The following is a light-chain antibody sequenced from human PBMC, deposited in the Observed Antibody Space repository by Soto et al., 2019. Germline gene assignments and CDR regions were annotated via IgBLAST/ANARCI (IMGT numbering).Light chain of an antibody. CDR3: CSYAGSPYV. J-gene: IGLJ1*01. CDR1: SSDVGDYNY. Sequence: QSVLTQPRSVSGSPGQSVAISCTGTSSDVGDYNYVSWYRQHPGKAPKVMIYDVSKRPSGVPDRFSGSKSGNTASLTISGLQAEDEADYYCCSYAGSPYVFGTGTKVTVL. CDR2: DVS. V-gene: IGLV2-11*01.